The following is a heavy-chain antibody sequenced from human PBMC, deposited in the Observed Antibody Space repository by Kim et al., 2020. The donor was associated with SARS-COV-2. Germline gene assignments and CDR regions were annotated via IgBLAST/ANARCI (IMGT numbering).Heavy chain of an antibody. V-gene: IGHV4-59*08. CDR3: ARLPDINGWPFDY. D-gene: IGHD6-25*01. J-gene: IGHJ4*02. Sequence: SETLSLTCTTSGSSIISDYWTWIRQSPGKGLEWIGYISYNQRTGYNPSLKSRLSMSLDTSRNQFPLKLNSVTAADTAVYYCARLPDINGWPFDYWAQGTLVTVSS. CDR1: GSSIISDY. CDR2: ISYNQRT.